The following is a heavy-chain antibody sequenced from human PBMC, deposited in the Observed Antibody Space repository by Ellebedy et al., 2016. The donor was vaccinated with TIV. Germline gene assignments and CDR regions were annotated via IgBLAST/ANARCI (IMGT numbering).Heavy chain of an antibody. D-gene: IGHD1-1*01. CDR1: GFTFSAYW. J-gene: IGHJ4*02. CDR2: ISHDGSVK. V-gene: IGHV3-30*18. CDR3: AKETTELTATTLY. Sequence: PGGSLRLSCAASGFTFSAYWMTWVCQAPGQGLEWVAVISHDGSVKHYADSVKGRFTISRDNSKNTLNLQLSSLRSEDTAVYYCAKETTELTATTLYWGQGTLVTVSP.